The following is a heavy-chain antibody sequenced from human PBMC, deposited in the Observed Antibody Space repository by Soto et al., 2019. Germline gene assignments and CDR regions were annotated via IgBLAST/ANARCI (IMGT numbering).Heavy chain of an antibody. CDR1: GFTFSSYA. CDR3: ATYDGNWNYDYYYYCYMDV. V-gene: IGHV3-23*01. CDR2: ISGSGGST. D-gene: IGHD1-7*01. J-gene: IGHJ6*03. Sequence: PGGSLRLSCAASGFTFSSYAMSWVRQAPGKGLEWVSAISGSGGSTYYADSVKGRFTISRDNSKNTLYLQMNSLRAEDTAVYYCATYDGNWNYDYYYYCYMDVWGKGTTVTVSS.